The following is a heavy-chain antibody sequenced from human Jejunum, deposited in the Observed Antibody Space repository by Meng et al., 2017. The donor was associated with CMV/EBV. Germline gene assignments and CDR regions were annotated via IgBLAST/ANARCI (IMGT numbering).Heavy chain of an antibody. D-gene: IGHD3-3*01. V-gene: IGHV3-33*06. CDR2: IWYHGDDK. Sequence: FNNYQMHRGSQDTGKGLEWVAIIWYHGDDKYYADSVTGRFNISRDNSKNTLYLEMSSLRTEDTAVYYCAKNRVIFGVSKAYYGLDAWGQGTTVTVSS. CDR3: AKNRVIFGVSKAYYGLDA. J-gene: IGHJ6*02. CDR1: FNNYQ.